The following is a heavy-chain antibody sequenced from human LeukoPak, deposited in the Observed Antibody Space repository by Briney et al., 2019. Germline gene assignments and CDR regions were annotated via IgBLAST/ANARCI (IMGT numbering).Heavy chain of an antibody. CDR3: ARDRLRKEAVSWFDP. V-gene: IGHV1-46*01. CDR1: GYTFTSYY. D-gene: IGHD2-21*02. CDR2: INPSGGST. Sequence: ASVKVSCKASGYTFTSYYMHWVRQAPGQGLEWMGVINPSGGSTSYAQKFQGRVTMTRDTSTSTVYMELSSLRSEDTAVYYCARDRLRKEAVSWFDPWGQGTLVTVSS. J-gene: IGHJ5*02.